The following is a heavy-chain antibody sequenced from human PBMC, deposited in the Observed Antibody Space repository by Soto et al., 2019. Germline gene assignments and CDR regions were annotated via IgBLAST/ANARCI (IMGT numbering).Heavy chain of an antibody. CDR2: ISFDGSLK. Sequence: QVQLVESGGGVVQPGRSLRLSCTASGFTFDSHTMHWVRQSPGKGLEWVALISFDGSLKYDSDSVKGRFSISRDNSKXXXXXXXXXXXXXXTXVYYXARTYSSSXNYLXYWGQG. V-gene: IGHV3-30*04. CDR3: ARTYSSSXNYLXY. D-gene: IGHD6-13*01. J-gene: IGHJ4*02. CDR1: GFTFDSHT.